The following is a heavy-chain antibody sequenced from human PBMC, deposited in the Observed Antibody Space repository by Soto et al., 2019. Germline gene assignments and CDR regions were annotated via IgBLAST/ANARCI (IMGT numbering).Heavy chain of an antibody. CDR1: GFPFSSYG. Sequence: GGSLRLSCAASGFPFSSYGMHWVRQAPGKGLDWVGVIWYDGSNKDYAESVKGRFTISRDNSKNMLYLQMNSLRADDTAMYYCARRQSSPYYYYGMDVWGQGTTVTVSS. D-gene: IGHD2-2*01. V-gene: IGHV3-33*01. CDR3: ARRQSSPYYYYGMDV. J-gene: IGHJ6*02. CDR2: IWYDGSNK.